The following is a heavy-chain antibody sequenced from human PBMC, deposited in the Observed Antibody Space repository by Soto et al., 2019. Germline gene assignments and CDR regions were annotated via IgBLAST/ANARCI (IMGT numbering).Heavy chain of an antibody. CDR1: GGSLSGYF. CDR2: INHSGST. V-gene: IGHV4-34*01. CDR3: ARDWAYYYGSGSSQNHYYYYGMDV. Sequence: PSETLSLTCAVYGGSLSGYFWSWVRQPPGKGLEWIGGINHSGSTNYNPSLKSRVTISVDTSKNQFSLKLSSVTAADTAVYYCARDWAYYYGSGSSQNHYYYYGMDVWGQGTTVTVSS. J-gene: IGHJ6*02. D-gene: IGHD3-10*01.